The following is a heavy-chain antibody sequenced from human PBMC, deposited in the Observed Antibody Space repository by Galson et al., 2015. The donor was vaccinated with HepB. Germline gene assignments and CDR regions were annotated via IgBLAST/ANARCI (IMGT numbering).Heavy chain of an antibody. CDR2: FDPEDGAT. J-gene: IGHJ1*01. D-gene: IGHD6-19*01. CDR3: AAGSSGWSGNFQH. CDR1: GYSLTELS. V-gene: IGHV1-24*01. Sequence: SVKVSCKVSGYSLTELSMHWVRQPPGKGLEWMGGFDPEDGATIYAQKFQGRVTMTEDTSTDTAYMELSSLRSEDTAVYYCAAGSSGWSGNFQHWGQGTLVTVSS.